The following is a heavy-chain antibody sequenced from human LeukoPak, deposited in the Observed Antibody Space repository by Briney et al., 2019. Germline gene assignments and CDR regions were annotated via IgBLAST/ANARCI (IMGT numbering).Heavy chain of an antibody. CDR1: GFTVSSNY. Sequence: GGSLRLSCAASGFTVSSNYMSWVRQAPGKGLEWVSSISSSSSYIYYADSVKGRFTISRDNAKNSLYLQMNSLRAEDTAVYYCARDLRATAPAWGQGTLVTVSS. V-gene: IGHV3-21*01. CDR3: ARDLRATAPA. CDR2: ISSSSSYI. J-gene: IGHJ5*02.